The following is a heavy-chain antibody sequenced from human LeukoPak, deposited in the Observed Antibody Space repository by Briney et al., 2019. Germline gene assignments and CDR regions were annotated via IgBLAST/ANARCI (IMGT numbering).Heavy chain of an antibody. D-gene: IGHD2-2*01. CDR1: GFTFSGFA. V-gene: IGHV3-23*01. CDR3: AKDLTAATQIFDY. J-gene: IGHJ4*02. CDR2: ISGSGDNT. Sequence: GGSLRLSCAASGFTFSGFAMSWVRRTPGKGLEWVSGISGSGDNTLYADSVKGRFTISRDNSKNTLYLQMNSLRAEDTAVYYCAKDLTAATQIFDYWGQGTLVTVSS.